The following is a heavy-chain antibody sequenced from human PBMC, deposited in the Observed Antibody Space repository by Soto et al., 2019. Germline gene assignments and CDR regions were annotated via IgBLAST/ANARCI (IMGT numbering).Heavy chain of an antibody. CDR3: ARDRKGSRHSNYEGVYYYYGMDV. CDR2: ISSSSSTI. Sequence: GGSLRLSCAASGFTFSSYSMNWVRQAPGKGLEWVSYISSSSSTIYYADSVKGRFTISRDNAKNSLYLQMNSLRDEDTAVYYCARDRKGSRHSNYEGVYYYYGMDVWGQGTTVTVSS. CDR1: GFTFSSYS. J-gene: IGHJ6*02. V-gene: IGHV3-48*02. D-gene: IGHD4-4*01.